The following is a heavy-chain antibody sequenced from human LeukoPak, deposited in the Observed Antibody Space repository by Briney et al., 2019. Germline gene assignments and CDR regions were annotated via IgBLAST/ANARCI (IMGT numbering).Heavy chain of an antibody. Sequence: GSLRLSCAASGFTFSSYGMSWIRQPPGKGLEWIGEINHSGSTNYNPSLKSRVTISVDTSKNQFSLKLSSVTAADTAVYYCARGLYCSSTSCYLSGAFDIWGQGTMVTVSS. CDR3: ARGLYCSSTSCYLSGAFDI. V-gene: IGHV4-34*01. J-gene: IGHJ3*02. CDR2: INHSGST. D-gene: IGHD2-2*01. CDR1: GFTFSSYG.